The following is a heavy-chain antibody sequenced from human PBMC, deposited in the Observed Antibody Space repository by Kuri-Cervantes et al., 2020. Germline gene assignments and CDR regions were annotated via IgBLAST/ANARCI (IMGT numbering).Heavy chain of an antibody. V-gene: IGHV4-59*01. CDR2: IYSSGST. J-gene: IGHJ4*02. D-gene: IGHD2/OR15-2a*01. CDR1: GFPFSNYG. Sequence: ESLMISCAASGFPFSNYGMGCIRQPPGKGLEWIGFIYSSGSTRYNPSLNSRVTISVDVSKTQFSLNLTSVTAADTAMYYCASGSYFHYLDFWGQGMLVTVSS. CDR3: ASGSYFHYLDF.